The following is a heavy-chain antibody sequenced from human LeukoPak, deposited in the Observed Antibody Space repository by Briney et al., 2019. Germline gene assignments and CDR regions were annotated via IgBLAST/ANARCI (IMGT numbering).Heavy chain of an antibody. CDR2: IYASGST. Sequence: SETLSLTCTVSGGSITSYYWSWIRQPARKGPEWIGRIYASGSTNYNPSLKSRVTMSVDTSKNQFSLRLNSVTAADTAVYYCARGDRAVAGAWGWFDPWGQGTLVTVSS. CDR3: ARGDRAVAGAWGWFDP. CDR1: GGSITSYY. D-gene: IGHD6-19*01. J-gene: IGHJ5*02. V-gene: IGHV4-4*07.